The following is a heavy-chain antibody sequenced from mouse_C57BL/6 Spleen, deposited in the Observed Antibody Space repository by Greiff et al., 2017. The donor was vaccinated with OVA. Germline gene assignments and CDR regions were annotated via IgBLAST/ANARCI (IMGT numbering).Heavy chain of an antibody. J-gene: IGHJ2*01. CDR1: GYTFTSYW. D-gene: IGHD2-2*01. CDR2: IDPSDSET. V-gene: IGHV1-52*01. CDR3: ARGGYDGAGFAY. Sequence: QVQLQQPGAELVRPGSSVKLSCKASGYTFTSYWMHWVQQRPIQGLEWIGNIDPSDSETHYNQKFKDKATLTVDKSSSTAYMQLSRLTSEDSAVYYCARGGYDGAGFAYWGQGTTLTVSS.